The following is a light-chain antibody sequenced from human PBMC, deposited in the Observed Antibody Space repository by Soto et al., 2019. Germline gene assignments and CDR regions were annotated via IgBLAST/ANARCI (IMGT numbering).Light chain of an antibody. Sequence: MTQSPLSLPVSLGQPASISCRSSQSLVHSDGNTYLAWYQQKPGQPPRLLIYGAYTRATDIPARFSGSGSGTEFTLTISGLQSEDFAVYYCQQYNNWPPYTFGQGTRLEIK. J-gene: IGKJ5*01. CDR1: QSLVHSDGNTY. CDR3: QQYNNWPPYT. CDR2: GAY. V-gene: IGKV3-15*01.